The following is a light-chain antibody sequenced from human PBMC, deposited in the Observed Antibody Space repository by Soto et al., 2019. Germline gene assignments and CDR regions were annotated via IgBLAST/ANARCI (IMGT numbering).Light chain of an antibody. CDR2: VNTDGSH. Sequence: QLVLTQSPSASASLGASVKLTCTLSSGHSSYAIAWHQQQPETGPRYLMKVNTDGSHNKGDGIPDRFSGSSSGAERYLTISSLQSEDEADYYCQTWGAGFSVVFGGGTKLTVL. V-gene: IGLV4-69*01. CDR1: SGHSSYA. CDR3: QTWGAGFSVV. J-gene: IGLJ2*01.